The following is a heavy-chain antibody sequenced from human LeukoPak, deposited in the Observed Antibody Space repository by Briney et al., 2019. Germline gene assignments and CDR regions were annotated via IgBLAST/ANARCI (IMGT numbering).Heavy chain of an antibody. J-gene: IGHJ4*02. D-gene: IGHD3-10*01. CDR2: IYRSGST. CDR1: GGSINSGSYG. CDR3: ARGGGFYGSGTTHLDY. Sequence: SETLSLTCAVSGGSINSGSYGWSWIRQPPGNGLEWIGYIYRSGSTLYNPSLKSRVSITIDKSKNQFSLKLNSVTAADTAFYSSARGGGFYGSGTTHLDYWGQGALVTVSS. V-gene: IGHV4-30-2*01.